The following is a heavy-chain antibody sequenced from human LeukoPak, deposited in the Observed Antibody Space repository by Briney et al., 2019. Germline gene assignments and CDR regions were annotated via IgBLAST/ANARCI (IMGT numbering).Heavy chain of an antibody. CDR3: ARGGNTGYNYNAFDI. Sequence: GRSLRLSCATSGFTFTTYEMNWVRLAPGKGLEWVSFISSSGSIIYYADSVKGRFTISRDNPKNSLYLHMNSLRAEDTAVYYCARGGNTGYNYNAFDIWGQGTMVTVSS. CDR2: ISSSGSII. D-gene: IGHD3-9*01. CDR1: GFTFTTYE. J-gene: IGHJ3*02. V-gene: IGHV3-48*03.